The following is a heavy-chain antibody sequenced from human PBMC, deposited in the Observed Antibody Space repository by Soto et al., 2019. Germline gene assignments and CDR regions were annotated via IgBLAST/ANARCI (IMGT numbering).Heavy chain of an antibody. J-gene: IGHJ4*02. CDR3: AKDPTGQWLVRFDY. CDR1: GFTFSSYA. V-gene: IGHV3-23*01. Sequence: PGGSLSLSCAASGFTFSSYAMSWVRQAPGKGLEWVSAISGSGGSTYYADSVKGRFTISRDNSKNTLYLQMNSLRAEDTAVYYCAKDPTGQWLVRFDYWGQGTLVTVSS. D-gene: IGHD6-19*01. CDR2: ISGSGGST.